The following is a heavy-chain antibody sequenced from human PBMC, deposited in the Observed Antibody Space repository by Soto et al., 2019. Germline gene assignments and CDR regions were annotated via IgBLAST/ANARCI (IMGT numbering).Heavy chain of an antibody. CDR3: ARGSTDSYPGSRIFDF. J-gene: IGHJ4*02. V-gene: IGHV3-23*01. D-gene: IGHD3-10*01. CDR1: GLTFGSRA. CDR2: ITDTGGDA. Sequence: GGSLELSCVASGLTFGSRAMTWVRQAPGEGLQWVSTITDTGGDAKYADSVRGRFVISRDNSKKTLYLQMTSLTAEDSAMYYCARGSTDSYPGSRIFDFWGRGTLVTVSS.